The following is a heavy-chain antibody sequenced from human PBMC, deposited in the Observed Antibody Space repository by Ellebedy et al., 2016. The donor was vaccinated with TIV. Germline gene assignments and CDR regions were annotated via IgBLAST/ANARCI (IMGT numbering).Heavy chain of an antibody. Sequence: PGGSLRLSCKGSGYSFPTYWIGWVRQMPGKGLEWMGAIYPGDSNTKYSPSFQGQVTISADKSISTAYLQWRSLKASDTAMYYCARHDTVETAMFPYWGQGSLVTVSS. CDR2: IYPGDSNT. J-gene: IGHJ4*02. CDR3: ARHDTVETAMFPY. V-gene: IGHV5-51*01. CDR1: GYSFPTYW. D-gene: IGHD5-18*01.